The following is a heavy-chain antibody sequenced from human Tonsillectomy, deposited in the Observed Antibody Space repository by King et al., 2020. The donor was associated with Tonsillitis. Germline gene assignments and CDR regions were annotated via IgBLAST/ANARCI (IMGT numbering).Heavy chain of an antibody. CDR2: IWYDGSNK. CDR3: ARRCKVVVGDLRYYYMDV. Sequence: VQLVESWGGGVQPGRSLRLSCAASGFTFSSYCNHWVRHAPGKGLAWVADIWYDGSNKYYADSVTGRFTISRDNSKNALYLQMNSLSAEETAVYYCARRCKVVVGDLRYYYMDVWGKGTTVTVSS. D-gene: IGHD2-15*01. V-gene: IGHV3-33*08. J-gene: IGHJ6*03. CDR1: GFTFSSYC.